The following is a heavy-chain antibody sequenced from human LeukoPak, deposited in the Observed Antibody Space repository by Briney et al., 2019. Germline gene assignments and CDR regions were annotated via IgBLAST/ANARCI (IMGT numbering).Heavy chain of an antibody. CDR2: ISYDGSNK. Sequence: QSGGSLRLSCAASGFPFSSYTMNWVRQAPGKGLEWVAVISYDGSNKYYADSVKGRFTISRDNSKNTLYLQMNSLRAEDTAVYYCARGGLDYYGSGYYYYYGMDVWGQGTTVTVSS. J-gene: IGHJ6*02. D-gene: IGHD3-10*01. V-gene: IGHV3-30-3*01. CDR3: ARGGLDYYGSGYYYYYGMDV. CDR1: GFPFSSYT.